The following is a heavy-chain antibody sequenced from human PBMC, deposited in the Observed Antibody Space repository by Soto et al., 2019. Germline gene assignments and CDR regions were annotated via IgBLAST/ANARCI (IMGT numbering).Heavy chain of an antibody. CDR3: ARDPTTVTSYCY. J-gene: IGHJ4*02. V-gene: IGHV1-69*13. D-gene: IGHD4-17*01. CDR2: IIPIFGTA. CDR1: GGTCRSYA. Sequence: GASVKVSCKASGGTCRSYAISWVRQAPGQGLEWMGGIIPIFGTANYAQKFQGRVTITADESTSTAYMELNSLRSEDTAVYYCARDPTTVTSYCYWGQGTLVTVSS.